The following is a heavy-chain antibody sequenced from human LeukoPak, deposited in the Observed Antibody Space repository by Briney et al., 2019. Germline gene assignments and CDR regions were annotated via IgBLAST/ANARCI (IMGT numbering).Heavy chain of an antibody. CDR3: ARRYVYGVYYSDY. Sequence: PGGSLRLSCKGSGYSFTSYWISWVRQMPGKGLEWMGRIDPSDSYTNYSPSFQGHVTISADKSISTAYLQWSSLKASDTAMYYCARRYVYGVYYSDYWGQGALVTVSS. CDR2: IDPSDSYT. D-gene: IGHD3-3*01. V-gene: IGHV5-10-1*01. J-gene: IGHJ4*02. CDR1: GYSFTSYW.